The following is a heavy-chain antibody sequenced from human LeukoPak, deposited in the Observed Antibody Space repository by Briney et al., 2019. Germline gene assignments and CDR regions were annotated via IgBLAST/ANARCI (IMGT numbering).Heavy chain of an antibody. CDR2: IYYSGNT. V-gene: IGHV4-39*01. CDR3: GRLTYSFDSSGSYPITFAFDI. Sequence: SETLSLTCTVSGGSISSSSYYWGWIRQPPGMRLEWIGSIYYSGNTYYNPSLKSRVTISVDTSKNQFSLKLSSVTAADAAVYYCGRLTYSFDSSGSYPITFAFDIWGQGTLVTVSS. J-gene: IGHJ3*02. CDR1: GGSISSSSYY. D-gene: IGHD3-22*01.